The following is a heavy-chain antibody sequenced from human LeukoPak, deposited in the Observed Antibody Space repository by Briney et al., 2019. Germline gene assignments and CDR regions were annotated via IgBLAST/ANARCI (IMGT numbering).Heavy chain of an antibody. D-gene: IGHD3-9*01. Sequence: PGGSLRLSCAASGFTFSSYAMSWVRQAPGKGLEWVSAISGSGGSTYYADSVKGRFTISRDNSKNTLYLQMNSLRAEDTAVYYCAKGLTGLRYFDWISFDYWGQGTLVTVSS. V-gene: IGHV3-23*01. CDR1: GFTFSSYA. J-gene: IGHJ4*02. CDR2: ISGSGGST. CDR3: AKGLTGLRYFDWISFDY.